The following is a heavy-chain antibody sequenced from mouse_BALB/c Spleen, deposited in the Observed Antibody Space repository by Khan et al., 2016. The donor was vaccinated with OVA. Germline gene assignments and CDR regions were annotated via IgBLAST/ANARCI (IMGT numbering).Heavy chain of an antibody. CDR1: GYTFTDYS. J-gene: IGHJ3*01. V-gene: IGHV1-77*01. CDR2: IYPGSDNT. CDR3: AREWAAWFPY. Sequence: QVQLKESGAELARPGASVTLSCKASGYTFTDYSINWMRQRTGQGLEWIGEIYPGSDNTYYNEKFKGKATLTADKSSSTAYIQLSSLTSEDSAVYFCAREWAAWFPYWGQGTLVTVSA.